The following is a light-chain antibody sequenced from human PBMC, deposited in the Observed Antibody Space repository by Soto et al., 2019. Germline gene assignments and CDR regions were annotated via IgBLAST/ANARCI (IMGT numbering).Light chain of an antibody. CDR2: NAS. CDR1: QSISSY. V-gene: IGKV3-11*01. Sequence: EIVLTQSPATLSLSPGERATLSCRASQSISSYLAWYQQKPGQAPRLLISNASHRATGIPARFSGSGSGTDFTLTISSLESDDSAVYYCQQRSNWPPFSFGQGTKLEIK. CDR3: QQRSNWPPFS. J-gene: IGKJ2*01.